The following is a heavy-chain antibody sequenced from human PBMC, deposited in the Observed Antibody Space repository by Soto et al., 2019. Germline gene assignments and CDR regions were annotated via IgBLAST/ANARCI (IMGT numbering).Heavy chain of an antibody. Sequence: ASVKVSCKASGGLFSSHSITWVRQAPGHGLEWLGGIIPIFNTLNYAQIFQGRITFIADESTGTAYMELTGLRSEDAAVYYCASVPTVCALRHSWSDSWGQGTLVTVSS. CDR2: IIPIFNTL. D-gene: IGHD4-17*01. V-gene: IGHV1-69*13. J-gene: IGHJ5*01. CDR3: ASVPTVCALRHSWSDS. CDR1: GGLFSSHS.